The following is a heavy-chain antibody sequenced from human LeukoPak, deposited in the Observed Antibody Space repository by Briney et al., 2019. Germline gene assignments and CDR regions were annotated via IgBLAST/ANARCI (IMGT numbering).Heavy chain of an antibody. CDR3: ARVSAEWLLTSSDY. Sequence: GASVKVSCKASGYTFTSYGISWVRQAPGQGLEWMGWISAYNGNTNYAQKLQGRVTMTTDTSTSTAYMELRSLRPDDTAVYYCARVSAEWLLTSSDYWGQGTLVTVSS. CDR2: ISAYNGNT. CDR1: GYTFTSYG. V-gene: IGHV1-18*01. D-gene: IGHD3-3*01. J-gene: IGHJ4*02.